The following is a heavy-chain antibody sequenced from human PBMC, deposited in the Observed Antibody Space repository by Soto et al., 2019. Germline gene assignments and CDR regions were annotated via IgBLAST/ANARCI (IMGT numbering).Heavy chain of an antibody. CDR2: ISYDGSNK. V-gene: IGHV3-30-3*01. J-gene: IGHJ4*02. CDR3: ARALDFWSGYLFD. D-gene: IGHD3-3*01. Sequence: PGGSLRLSCAASGFTFSSYAMHWVRQAPGKGLEWVAVISYDGSNKYYADSVKGRFTISRDNSKNTLCLQMNSLRAEDTAVYYCARALDFWSGYLFDWGQGTLVTVSS. CDR1: GFTFSSYA.